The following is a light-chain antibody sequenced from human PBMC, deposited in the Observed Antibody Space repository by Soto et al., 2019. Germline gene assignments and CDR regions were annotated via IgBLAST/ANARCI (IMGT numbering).Light chain of an antibody. CDR1: DDINNY. CDR3: QQYDDLPYT. Sequence: DIQMTQSPSSLSASVGDRVTIACQASDDINNYSSWFQQKPGKAPKLLIYDASKLEAGVPSRFSGSGSGADFTFTITSLQAEDTATYFCQQYDDLPYTFGQGTKLEIK. CDR2: DAS. J-gene: IGKJ2*01. V-gene: IGKV1-33*01.